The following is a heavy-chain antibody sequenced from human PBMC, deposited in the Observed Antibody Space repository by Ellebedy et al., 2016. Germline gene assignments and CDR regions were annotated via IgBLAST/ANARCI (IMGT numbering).Heavy chain of an antibody. V-gene: IGHV1-3*01. CDR3: ASSLAWIQPPDYHFDI. J-gene: IGHJ3*02. CDR2: INAGNGNT. CDR1: GYTFTSYA. D-gene: IGHD5-18*01. Sequence: ASVKVSXXASGYTFTSYAMHWVRQAPGQRLEWMGWINAGNGNTKYSQKFQGRVTITRDTSASTAYMELSSLRSEDTAVYYCASSLAWIQPPDYHFDIWGQGTMVTVSS.